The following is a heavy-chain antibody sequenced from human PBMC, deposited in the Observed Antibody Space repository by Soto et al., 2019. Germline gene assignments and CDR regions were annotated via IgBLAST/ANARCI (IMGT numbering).Heavy chain of an antibody. CDR2: IYYSGST. D-gene: IGHD3-16*01. J-gene: IGHJ4*02. CDR1: GGSISSGGYY. V-gene: IGHV4-31*03. Sequence: SETLSLTCTFSGGSISSGGYYWSWIRQHPGKGLEWIGYIYYSGSTYYNPSLKSRVTISVDTSKNQFSLKLSSVTAADTAVYYCARDSYIWGTSFDYWGQGTLVTVSS. CDR3: ARDSYIWGTSFDY.